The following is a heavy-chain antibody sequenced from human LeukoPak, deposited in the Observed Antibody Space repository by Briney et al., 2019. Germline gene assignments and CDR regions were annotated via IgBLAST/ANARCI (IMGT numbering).Heavy chain of an antibody. CDR3: AELGITMIGGV. Sequence: GGSLRLSCAASGFTFSAYGMHWVRQAPGKGLEWVSYISSSGSTIYYADSVKGRFTISRDNAKNSLYLQMNSLRAEDTAVYYCAELGITMIGGVWGKGTTVTISS. V-gene: IGHV3-48*04. D-gene: IGHD3-10*02. J-gene: IGHJ6*04. CDR2: ISSSGSTI. CDR1: GFTFSAYG.